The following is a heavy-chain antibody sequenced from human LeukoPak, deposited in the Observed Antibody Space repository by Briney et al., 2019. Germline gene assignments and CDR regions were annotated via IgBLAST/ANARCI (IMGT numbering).Heavy chain of an antibody. D-gene: IGHD6-19*01. Sequence: GGSLRLSCAASGFTFSSYEMNWVRQAPGKGLEWVSAISGSGGSTYYADSVKGRFTISRDNSKNTLYLQMNSLRAEDTAVYYCAKDFAQWLPRYFDYWGQGTLVTVSS. J-gene: IGHJ4*02. V-gene: IGHV3-23*01. CDR3: AKDFAQWLPRYFDY. CDR1: GFTFSSYE. CDR2: ISGSGGST.